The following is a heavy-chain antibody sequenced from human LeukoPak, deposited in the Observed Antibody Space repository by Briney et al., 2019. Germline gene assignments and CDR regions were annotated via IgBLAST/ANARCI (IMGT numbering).Heavy chain of an antibody. J-gene: IGHJ6*03. CDR1: GYTFTSYY. CDR2: INPSGGST. D-gene: IGHD6-13*01. Sequence: ASVTVSSKASGYTFTSYYMHWVRQAPGQGLEWMGIINPSGGSTSYAQKFQGRVTMTRDMSTSTVYMELSSLRSEDTAVYYCARDPSYSSSWYYYYYYMDVWGKGTTVTVSS. V-gene: IGHV1-46*01. CDR3: ARDPSYSSSWYYYYYYMDV.